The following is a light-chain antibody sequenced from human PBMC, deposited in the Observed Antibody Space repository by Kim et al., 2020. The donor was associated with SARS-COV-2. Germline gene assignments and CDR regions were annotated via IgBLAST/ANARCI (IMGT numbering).Light chain of an antibody. J-gene: IGKJ5*01. CDR3: QQFYNWPPIT. Sequence: SPEERAPLSCRARLSVGSNSASYHQKPGQAPTLLLYGASTRATGIPARFSGSGSGTEFTLTISSLQSEDVAVYYCQQFYNWPPITFGQGTRLEIK. V-gene: IGKV3-15*01. CDR2: GAS. CDR1: LSVGSN.